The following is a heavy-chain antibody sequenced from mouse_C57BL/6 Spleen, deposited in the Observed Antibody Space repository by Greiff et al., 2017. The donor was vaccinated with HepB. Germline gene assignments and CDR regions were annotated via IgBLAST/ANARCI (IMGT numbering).Heavy chain of an antibody. CDR2: IHPNSGST. CDR3: ATPLGRGFAY. Sequence: QVQLKESGAELVKPGASVKLSCKASGYTFTSYWMHWVKQRPGQGLEWIGMIHPNSGSTNYNEKFKSKATLTVDKSSSTAYMQLSSLTSEDSAVYYCATPLGRGFAYWGQGTLVTVSA. CDR1: GYTFTSYW. V-gene: IGHV1-64*01. J-gene: IGHJ3*01. D-gene: IGHD4-1*01.